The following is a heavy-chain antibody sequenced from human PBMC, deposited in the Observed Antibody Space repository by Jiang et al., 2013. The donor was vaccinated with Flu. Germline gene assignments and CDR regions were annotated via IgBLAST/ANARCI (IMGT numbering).Heavy chain of an antibody. CDR2: IVVGSGNT. CDR3: VADRGSGSQYYYYGLDV. CDR1: FPRSV. Sequence: FPRSVVQWVRQARGQRLEWIGWIVVGSGNTNYAQKIQERVTITRNMSTSTTYMELSSLRSEGTAVYYCVADRGSGSQYYYYGLDVWGQGTTVTVSS. J-gene: IGHJ6*02. D-gene: IGHD3-10*01. V-gene: IGHV1-58*01.